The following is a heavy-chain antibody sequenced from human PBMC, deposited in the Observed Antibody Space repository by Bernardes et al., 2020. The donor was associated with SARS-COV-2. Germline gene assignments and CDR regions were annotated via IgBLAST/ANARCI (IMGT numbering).Heavy chain of an antibody. D-gene: IGHD3-3*01. J-gene: IGHJ4*02. CDR1: GFSLDTNEMC. V-gene: IGHV2-70*18. CDR3: ARSFFRSGWNAIDS. CDR2: IAWDNDK. Sequence: PTLVKPTQTLTLTCTFSGFSLDTNEMCVSWVRQPPGKAPEWLALIAWDNDKYYSKSLETRLSISKDTFKNQVVLKVTNMDPVDTATYYCARSFFRSGWNAIDSWGQGTLVTVSS.